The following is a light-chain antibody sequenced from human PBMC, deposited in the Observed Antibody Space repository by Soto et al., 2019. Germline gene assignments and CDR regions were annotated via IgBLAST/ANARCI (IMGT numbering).Light chain of an antibody. V-gene: IGKV2-30*02. Sequence: DVVMTQSPLSLPVTLGQPASISCRSSQSLVHSDGKTYLNWFRQRPGQSPRRLIYQVSKRDSGVTERFSGSGSGTDFTQEISRVEPDDVGVYYCMQGTYWPPYTFGQGTKVEIK. J-gene: IGKJ2*01. CDR3: MQGTYWPPYT. CDR2: QVS. CDR1: QSLVHSDGKTY.